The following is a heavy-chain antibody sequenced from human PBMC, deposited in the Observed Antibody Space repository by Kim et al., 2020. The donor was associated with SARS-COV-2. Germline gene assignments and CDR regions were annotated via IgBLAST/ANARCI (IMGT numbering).Heavy chain of an antibody. CDR3: SGSSGWYRLDY. CDR2: MFHSGTT. CDR1: GVSITSATW. D-gene: IGHD6-19*01. Sequence: SETLSLTCAVSGVSITSATWWTWVRQPPGKGLEWIGEMFHSGTTNYNPSLKSRVTISVDKSKNHFSLNLNSATAADTAGYYCSGSSGWYRLDYWGQGTL. J-gene: IGHJ4*02. V-gene: IGHV4-4*02.